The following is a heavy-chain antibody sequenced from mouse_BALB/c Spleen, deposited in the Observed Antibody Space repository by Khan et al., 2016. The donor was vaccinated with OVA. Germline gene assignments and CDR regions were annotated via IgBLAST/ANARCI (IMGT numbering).Heavy chain of an antibody. J-gene: IGHJ4*01. V-gene: IGHV3-2*02. CDR1: GYSITSDYA. CDR2: ISYSGST. CDR3: ARDGSRYNYAMDY. D-gene: IGHD2-3*01. Sequence: VQLQQSGPGLVKPSQSLSLTCTVTGYSITSDYAWNWIRQFPGNKLEWMGYISYSGSTNYNPSLKSRISITRDTSKNQFFLQLNSVTTEDTATYYCARDGSRYNYAMDYGGQGTSVTVSS.